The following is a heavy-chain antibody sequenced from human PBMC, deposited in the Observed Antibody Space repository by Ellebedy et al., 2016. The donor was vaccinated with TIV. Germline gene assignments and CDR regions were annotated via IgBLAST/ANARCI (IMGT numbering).Heavy chain of an antibody. J-gene: IGHJ6*03. D-gene: IGHD4-23*01. Sequence: GSLRLSCTVSGGFISSYFWSWIRQPPGKGLEWIGFIYYSGSTNYNPSLKSRVTISVDTSKNQFSPKLSSVTAADTAVYYCASGDYGGSTGYYYYMDVWGKGTTVTVSS. CDR3: ASGDYGGSTGYYYYMDV. V-gene: IGHV4-59*01. CDR2: IYYSGST. CDR1: GGFISSYF.